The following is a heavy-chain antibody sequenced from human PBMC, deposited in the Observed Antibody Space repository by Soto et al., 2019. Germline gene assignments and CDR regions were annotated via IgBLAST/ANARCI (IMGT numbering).Heavy chain of an antibody. J-gene: IGHJ4*02. V-gene: IGHV3-48*01. Sequence: GGSLRLSCAASGFTFSSYSMNWVRQAPGKGLEWVSYISSSSSTIYYADSVKGRFTISRDNAKNSLYLQMNSLRAEDTAVYYCARAPKEIFGVVITPHFDSGAQGTLVPVPS. CDR1: GFTFSSYS. CDR3: ARAPKEIFGVVITPHFDS. CDR2: ISSSSSTI. D-gene: IGHD3-3*01.